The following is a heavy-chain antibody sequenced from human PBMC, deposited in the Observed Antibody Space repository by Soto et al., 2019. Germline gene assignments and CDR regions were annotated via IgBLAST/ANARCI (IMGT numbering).Heavy chain of an antibody. V-gene: IGHV3-33*01. D-gene: IGHD3-22*01. CDR3: ARASYYYDSSGYPPSGY. CDR1: GFTFSSYG. J-gene: IGHJ4*02. CDR2: MWYDGSNK. Sequence: QVQLVESGGGVVQPGRSLRLSCAASGFTFSSYGMHWVRQAPGKGLEWVAVMWYDGSNKYYADSVKGRFTISRDNSKNTLYLQMNSLRAEDTAVYYCARASYYYDSSGYPPSGYWGQGTLVTVSS.